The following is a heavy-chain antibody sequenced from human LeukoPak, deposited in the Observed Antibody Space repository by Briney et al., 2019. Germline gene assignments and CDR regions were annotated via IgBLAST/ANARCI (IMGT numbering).Heavy chain of an antibody. J-gene: IGHJ4*02. D-gene: IGHD6-6*01. CDR2: INSGSRDT. V-gene: IGHV3-11*06. CDR1: GFTFSDYY. CDR3: ARDRTRAARLGGLDY. Sequence: NPGGSLRLSCAASGFTFSDYYMSWIRQTPEKGLEWLSYINSGSRDTYDADSVKGRFTISRDNAKNSLYLQMDSLRDEDTAVYYCARDRTRAARLGGLDYWGQGTLVTVSS.